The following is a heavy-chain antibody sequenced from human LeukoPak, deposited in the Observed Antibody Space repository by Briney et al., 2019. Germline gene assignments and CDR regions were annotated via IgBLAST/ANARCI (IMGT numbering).Heavy chain of an antibody. CDR1: GFTFSSSW. CDR2: IHREESSI. V-gene: IGHV3-74*01. J-gene: IGHJ3*02. CDR3: RRGNLAAGGAFDI. D-gene: IGHD6-13*01. Sequence: PGRSLRLSCAGSGFTFSSSWIHWVRQDPGKGLVWVSRIHREESSISYADSVKGRFTISRDNAKNTLYLQMNSLRAEDTAVYYCRRGNLAAGGAFDIWGQGTVVNVSS.